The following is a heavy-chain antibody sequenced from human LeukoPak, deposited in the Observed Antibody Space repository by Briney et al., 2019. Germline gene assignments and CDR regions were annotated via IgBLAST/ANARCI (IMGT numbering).Heavy chain of an antibody. CDR1: GFTFSRYG. CDR2: IWEDGTNI. D-gene: IGHD6-19*01. V-gene: IGHV3-33*01. CDR3: ARVGYNSGWYEY. J-gene: IGHJ4*02. Sequence: GTSLRLSCAASGFTFSRYGMHWVRQAPGKGLEWVAVIWEDGTNIYYGDSVKGRFTISRDNSKNTLYLQMNSLRAEDTAVYYCARVGYNSGWYEYWGQGTLVTVSS.